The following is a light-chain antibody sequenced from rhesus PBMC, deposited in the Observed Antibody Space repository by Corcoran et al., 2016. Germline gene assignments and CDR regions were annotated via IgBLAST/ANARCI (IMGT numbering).Light chain of an antibody. V-gene: IGKV1-37*01. CDR1: QGISSY. Sequence: DIQMTQSPSSLSAFVGDRVTITCRASQGISSYLAWYQQTPGKAPKPKSYNASTFESGVPSRSCGSGSGTDFTLTISSLQPEDFATYYCQPYNSDPWTFGQGTKVEIK. J-gene: IGKJ1*01. CDR3: QPYNSDPWT. CDR2: NAS.